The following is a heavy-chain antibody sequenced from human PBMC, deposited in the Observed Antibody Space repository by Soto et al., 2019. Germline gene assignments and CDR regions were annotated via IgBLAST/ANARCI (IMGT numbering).Heavy chain of an antibody. J-gene: IGHJ4*02. CDR3: AKGSATSSGYCNS. Sequence: EVQLLESGGGLVQPGGSLRLSCAASGFTFSSYAMSWVRQAPGKGLEWVSAISGSGGSTYCADSVKGRFTISRDNSKNTQYLQRNSLRTEDTAVYYCAKGSATSSGYCNSWGRGALFAVGS. D-gene: IGHD3-22*01. V-gene: IGHV3-23*01. CDR1: GFTFSSYA. CDR2: ISGSGGST.